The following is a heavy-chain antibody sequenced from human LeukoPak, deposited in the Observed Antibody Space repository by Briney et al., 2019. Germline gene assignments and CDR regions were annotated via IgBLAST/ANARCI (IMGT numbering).Heavy chain of an antibody. CDR2: IFYTGTT. CDR3: ARGWGYFDY. V-gene: IGHV4-59*01. J-gene: IGHJ4*02. D-gene: IGHD6-19*01. Sequence: SSETLSLTCTVSGGSISNYYWSWIRQPPGKGLEWIGYIFYTGTTNYNFSLKSRLTISVDTSKNQFSLRLTSVTAADTAVYCCARGWGYFDYWGQGTLVTVSS. CDR1: GGSISNYY.